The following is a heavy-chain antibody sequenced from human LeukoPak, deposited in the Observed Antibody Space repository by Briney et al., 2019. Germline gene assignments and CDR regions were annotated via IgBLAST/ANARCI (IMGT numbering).Heavy chain of an antibody. J-gene: IGHJ4*02. V-gene: IGHV3-20*04. CDR3: ARGFRNGPFDC. D-gene: IGHD2-8*01. CDR1: GFTFDDYG. Sequence: GGSLRLSCQSSGFTFDDYGMSWVRQPPGKGLEWVSGINRNGGSTDYADSVKGRFTISRDNAKNSHFLQMNSLRVEDTALYYCARGFRNGPFDCWGQGTLVTVSS. CDR2: INRNGGST.